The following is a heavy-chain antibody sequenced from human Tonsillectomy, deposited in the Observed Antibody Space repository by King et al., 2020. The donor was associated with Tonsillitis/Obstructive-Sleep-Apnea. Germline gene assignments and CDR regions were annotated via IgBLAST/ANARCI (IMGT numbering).Heavy chain of an antibody. CDR1: GGAFSGYY. CDR3: ASGEYRGANV. CDR2: IDNGGRT. J-gene: IGHJ6*04. V-gene: IGHV4-34*01. D-gene: IGHD5-12*01. Sequence: VQLQQWGAGLLKPSETLSVTCAVYGGAFSGYYCSLIRQAPGQGLEWSGAIDNGGRTKYNPSVKSRVTISVETSKNQFSLNLSSVSAADTAVYYGASGEYRGANVWGKGTTVSVSS.